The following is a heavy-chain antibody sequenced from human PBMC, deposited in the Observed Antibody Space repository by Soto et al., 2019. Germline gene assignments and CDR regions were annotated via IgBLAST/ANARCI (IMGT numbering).Heavy chain of an antibody. Sequence: QHGGSLRLSCAASGFTFSNYAMSWLRQPPGKGLEWVSAISGSGDRTYYADSVKGRFTISRGNSKNTLYLQMNSLRAEDSAVYYCVKERSGHSYADSWGQGTLVTVSS. V-gene: IGHV3-23*01. J-gene: IGHJ4*02. D-gene: IGHD5-18*01. CDR2: ISGSGDRT. CDR1: GFTFSNYA. CDR3: VKERSGHSYADS.